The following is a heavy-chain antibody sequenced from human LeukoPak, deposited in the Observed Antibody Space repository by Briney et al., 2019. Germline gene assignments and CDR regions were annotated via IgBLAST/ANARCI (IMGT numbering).Heavy chain of an antibody. CDR1: GDSVNGYY. CDR2: IYYNGHT. J-gene: IGHJ6*03. D-gene: IGHD4-17*01. V-gene: IGHV4-59*02. Sequence: KPSETLSLTCTVSGDSVNGYYWSWIRQPPGKGLEWVGYIYYNGHTNYSPSLESRTTMSIDPSRNQFSLKVRSVTAADTAVYYCARTYGDYQGYMDVWGKGTTVTVS. CDR3: ARTYGDYQGYMDV.